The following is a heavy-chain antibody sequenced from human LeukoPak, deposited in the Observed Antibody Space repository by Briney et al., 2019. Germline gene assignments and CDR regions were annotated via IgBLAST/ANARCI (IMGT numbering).Heavy chain of an antibody. V-gene: IGHV3-20*04. CDR2: INWNGGST. Sequence: GGSLRLSCAASGFTFDDYGMSWVRQAPGKGLEWVSGINWNGGSTGYADSVKGRFTISRNNAKNSLYLQMNSLRAEDTALYYCASRDGYSSSWNAFDIWGQGTMVTVSS. CDR3: ASRDGYSSSWNAFDI. D-gene: IGHD6-13*01. J-gene: IGHJ3*02. CDR1: GFTFDDYG.